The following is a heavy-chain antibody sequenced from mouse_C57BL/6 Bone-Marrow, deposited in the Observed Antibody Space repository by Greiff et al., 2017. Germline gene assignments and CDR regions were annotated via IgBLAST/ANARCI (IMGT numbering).Heavy chain of an antibody. CDR1: GFSLTSYG. CDR2: IWGGRST. D-gene: IGHD2-4*01. Sequence: VQGVESGPGLVAPSQCLSITCTVSGFSLTSYGVAWVRQPPGKGLEWLGVIWGGRSTNYNQALMSRLSISKDNSNSQVYLKMNSLQTDDTAMYYCAKQDDYDGAWFGYWGQGTLVSFSA. CDR3: AKQDDYDGAWFGY. J-gene: IGHJ3*01. V-gene: IGHV2-9*01.